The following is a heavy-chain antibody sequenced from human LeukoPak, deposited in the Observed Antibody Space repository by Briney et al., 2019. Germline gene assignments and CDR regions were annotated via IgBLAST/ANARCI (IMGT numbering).Heavy chain of an antibody. J-gene: IGHJ4*02. D-gene: IGHD2-15*01. CDR3: ARDTGYCSGGSCYSSE. CDR1: GFTFSSYA. CDR2: ISYDGSNK. V-gene: IGHV3-30*04. Sequence: GGSLRLSCAASGFTFSSYAMHWVRQAPGKGLEWVAVISYDGSNKFYADSVKGRFTISRDNSKNILYLQMNSLRAEDTAVYYCARDTGYCSGGSCYSSEWGQGTLVTVSS.